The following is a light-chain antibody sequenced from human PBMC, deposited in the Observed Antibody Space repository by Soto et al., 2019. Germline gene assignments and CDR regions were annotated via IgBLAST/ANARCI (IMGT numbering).Light chain of an antibody. J-gene: IGLJ3*02. Sequence: QAVVTQEPSLTVSPGGTVTLTCGSSTGTVTSGHYPYWFHQKPGQAPRTLVYNTSDKHSWTPARFSGSLLGGKAALTLSGAQPEDAADFYCLLSYSGARVFGGGTKGTV. CDR2: NTS. CDR3: LLSYSGARV. V-gene: IGLV7-46*01. CDR1: TGTVTSGHY.